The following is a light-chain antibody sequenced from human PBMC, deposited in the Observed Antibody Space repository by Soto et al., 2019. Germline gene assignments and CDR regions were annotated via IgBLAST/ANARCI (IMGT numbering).Light chain of an antibody. CDR2: AAS. J-gene: IGKJ4*01. V-gene: IGKV1-6*01. CDR1: QGVSND. CDR3: LQDFAYPLT. Sequence: AIQMTQSPSSLSASVGDRVTITWRASQGVSNDVGWYQQKPGKAPRLLIYAASTLQSGVPSRFSGSQSATDFTLTISSLQPEDFATYYCLQDFAYPLTFGGGTKVEIK.